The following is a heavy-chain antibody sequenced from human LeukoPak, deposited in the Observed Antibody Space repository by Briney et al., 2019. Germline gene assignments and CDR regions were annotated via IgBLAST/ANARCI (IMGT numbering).Heavy chain of an antibody. V-gene: IGHV4-59*08. CDR1: GGSIRSYY. Sequence: SETLSLTCTVSGGSIRSYYWTWIRQPPGKGLEWIGYIYYSGSTNYNPSLKSRVTISVDTSKNQFSLKLSSVTAADTAVYYCARTYCSGGSCHFDYWGQGTLVTVSS. D-gene: IGHD2-15*01. CDR2: IYYSGST. J-gene: IGHJ4*02. CDR3: ARTYCSGGSCHFDY.